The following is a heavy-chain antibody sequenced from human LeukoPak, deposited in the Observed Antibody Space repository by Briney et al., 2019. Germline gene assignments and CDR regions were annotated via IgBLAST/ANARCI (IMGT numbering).Heavy chain of an antibody. Sequence: SQTLSLTCAVSGGSISSGGYSWSWIRQPPGKGLEWIGYIYHSGSTYYNPSLKSRVTISVDTSKNQFSLKLSSVTAADTAVYYCARGSVYPGSKYYYDSSKTTLDYWGQGTLVTVSS. CDR3: ARGSVYPGSKYYYDSSKTTLDY. V-gene: IGHV4-30-2*01. J-gene: IGHJ4*02. D-gene: IGHD3-22*01. CDR1: GGSISSGGYS. CDR2: IYHSGST.